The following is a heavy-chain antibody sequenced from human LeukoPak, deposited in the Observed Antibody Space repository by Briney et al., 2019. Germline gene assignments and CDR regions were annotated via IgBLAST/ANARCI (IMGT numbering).Heavy chain of an antibody. J-gene: IGHJ4*02. CDR1: GFTFSSYS. Sequence: GSLRLSCAASGFTFSSYSMHWVRQAPGKGLEWLAVILYDGSIQYYAESMKGRLTISRDNSRNTVYMQMSSLRTEDTAVYYCARDPRGPTTYDSSARDSLDYWGQGTLVTVSS. CDR2: ILYDGSIQ. D-gene: IGHD3-22*01. CDR3: ARDPRGPTTYDSSARDSLDY. V-gene: IGHV3-30*03.